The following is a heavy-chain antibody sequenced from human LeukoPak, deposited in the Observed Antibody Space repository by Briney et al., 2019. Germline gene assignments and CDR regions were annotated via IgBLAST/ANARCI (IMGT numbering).Heavy chain of an antibody. Sequence: PGGSLRLSCAASGFTFSNYWMNWVRQGPGKGLVWVSRINSDGSSTSYGDSVKGRFTISRDNAKNTLYLQMSSLRAEDTAVYYCARGGNIGYDYNAFDVWGQGTMVTVSS. D-gene: IGHD3-22*01. J-gene: IGHJ3*01. V-gene: IGHV3-74*01. CDR2: INSDGSST. CDR3: ARGGNIGYDYNAFDV. CDR1: GFTFSNYW.